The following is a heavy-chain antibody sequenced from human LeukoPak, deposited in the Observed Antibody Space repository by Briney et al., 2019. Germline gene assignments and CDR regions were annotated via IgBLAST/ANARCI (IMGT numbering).Heavy chain of an antibody. V-gene: IGHV3-48*03. D-gene: IGHD1-26*01. CDR1: GFSLTTYE. CDR2: ISSSGDSI. J-gene: IGHJ3*02. Sequence: PGGSLRLSCAASGFSLTTYEMNWVRQAPGKVREWVSYISSSGDSIYYADSVKGRFTISRDNAKHSLSLQMNSLRAEDTAIYYCARDRRVGATWSVGAFDIWGQGTTVTVSS. CDR3: ARDRRVGATWSVGAFDI.